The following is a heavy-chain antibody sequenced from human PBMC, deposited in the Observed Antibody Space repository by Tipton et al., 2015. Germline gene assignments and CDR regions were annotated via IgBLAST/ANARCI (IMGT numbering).Heavy chain of an antibody. J-gene: IGHJ4*02. CDR2: VHYSGST. CDR1: GGSISSSSYY. V-gene: IGHV4-39*07. Sequence: TLSLTCTVSGGSISSSSYYWGWIRQPPGKGLEWIGSVHYSGSTYYNPSLKSRVTISVDTSKNQFSLKLSSVTAADTAVYYCARDGPYSSTWDFDYWGQGTLVTVSS. D-gene: IGHD6-13*01. CDR3: ARDGPYSSTWDFDY.